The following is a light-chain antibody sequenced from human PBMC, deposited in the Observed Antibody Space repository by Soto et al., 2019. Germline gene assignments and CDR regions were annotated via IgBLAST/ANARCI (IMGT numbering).Light chain of an antibody. CDR2: GAS. CDR3: HQYGSSPQT. CDR1: EGLTNSY. J-gene: IGKJ1*01. Sequence: GLTQANGTLSVAPGGVATLSCRASEGLTNSYLAWYQQKPGQAPSLLIYGASSRATGIPDRFSGSGSGTEFTLTVDRLEPEDFAVYYCHQYGSSPQTFGRGTKVAIK. V-gene: IGKV3-20*01.